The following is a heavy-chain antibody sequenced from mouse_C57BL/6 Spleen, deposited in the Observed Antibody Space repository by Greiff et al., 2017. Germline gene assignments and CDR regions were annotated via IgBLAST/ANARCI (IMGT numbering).Heavy chain of an antibody. D-gene: IGHD4-1*01. Sequence: QVQLQQSGAELVKPGASVKLSCKASGYTFTSYWMHWVKQRPGQGLEWIGMIHPNSGSTNYNEKFKSKATLTVDKSPSTAYMRLSSLTSENFAVYCGARSNWDYYFDYWGQGTTLTVSS. CDR1: GYTFTSYW. V-gene: IGHV1-64*01. CDR2: IHPNSGST. CDR3: ARSNWDYYFDY. J-gene: IGHJ2*01.